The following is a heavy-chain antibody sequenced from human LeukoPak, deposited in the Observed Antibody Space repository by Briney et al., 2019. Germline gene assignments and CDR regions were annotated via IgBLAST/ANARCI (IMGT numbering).Heavy chain of an antibody. J-gene: IGHJ4*02. Sequence: TSETLSLTCAVYGGSFSGYYWSWIRQPPGKGLEWIGEINHSGSNNYNPSLKSRVTISVDTSKNQFSLKLSSVTAADTAVYYCARGRGSYDYWGQGTLATVSS. V-gene: IGHV4-34*01. CDR1: GGSFSGYY. CDR2: INHSGSN. CDR3: ARGRGSYDY. D-gene: IGHD1-26*01.